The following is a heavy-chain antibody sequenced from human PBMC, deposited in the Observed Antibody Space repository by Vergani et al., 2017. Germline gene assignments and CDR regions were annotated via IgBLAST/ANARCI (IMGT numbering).Heavy chain of an antibody. V-gene: IGHV3-33*08. Sequence: QVQLVESGGGVVQPGRSLRLSCAASGFTFSSYEMNWVRQAPGKGLEWVAVIWYDGSNKYYADSVKGRVTISRDNSKNTLYLQMNSLRAEDTAVYYCAGAPSGYYYYGMDVWGQGTTVTVSS. D-gene: IGHD4/OR15-4a*01. CDR1: GFTFSSYE. J-gene: IGHJ6*02. CDR2: IWYDGSNK. CDR3: AGAPSGYYYYGMDV.